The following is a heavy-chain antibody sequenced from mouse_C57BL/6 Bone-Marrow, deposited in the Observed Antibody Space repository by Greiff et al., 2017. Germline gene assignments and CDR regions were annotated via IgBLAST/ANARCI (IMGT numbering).Heavy chain of an antibody. J-gene: IGHJ2*01. V-gene: IGHV1-39*01. CDR3: ASWRDYDGGYYFDY. CDR2: INPNYGTT. D-gene: IGHD2-4*01. Sequence: VHVKQPGAELVMPGASVKLSCKASGYSFTDYNMNWVKQSNGKSLEWIGVINPNYGTTSYNQKFKGKATLTVDQSSSTAYMQLNSLTSEDSAVYYCASWRDYDGGYYFDYWGQGTTLTVSS. CDR1: GYSFTDYN.